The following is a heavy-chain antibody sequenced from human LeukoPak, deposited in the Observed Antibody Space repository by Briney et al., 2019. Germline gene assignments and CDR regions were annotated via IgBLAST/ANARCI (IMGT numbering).Heavy chain of an antibody. CDR3: ARRGGSSSWYLALDY. Sequence: SETLSLTCAVYGGSFSGYYWSWIRQPPGKGLEWIGEINHSGSTNYNPSLKSRVTISVDTSKNQFSLKLSSVTAADTAVYYCARRGGSSSWYLALDYWGQGTLVTVSS. J-gene: IGHJ4*02. V-gene: IGHV4-34*01. CDR1: GGSFSGYY. D-gene: IGHD6-13*01. CDR2: INHSGST.